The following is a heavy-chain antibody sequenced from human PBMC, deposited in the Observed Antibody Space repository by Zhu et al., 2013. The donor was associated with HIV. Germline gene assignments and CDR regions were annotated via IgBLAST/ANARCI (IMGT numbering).Heavy chain of an antibody. D-gene: IGHD1-1*01. J-gene: IGHJ4*01. CDR2: VIPFFRVN. Sequence: QVQLVQSGAEVKKPGASVRVSCSSSGYTFTDYDINWVRQAPGQGFEWLGGVIPFFRVNNYAQKFKGRLSLSADESTSTDYMDLTGLTSEDTAVYFCARREKTHDGSNLFDYWGQGTLVTVSA. CDR3: ARREKTHDGSNLFDY. V-gene: IGHV1-69*01. CDR1: GYTFTDYD.